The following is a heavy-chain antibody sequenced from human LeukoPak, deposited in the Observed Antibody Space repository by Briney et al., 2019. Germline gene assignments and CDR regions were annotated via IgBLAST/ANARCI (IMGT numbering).Heavy chain of an antibody. Sequence: GGSLRLSCAAAGFTLSSYHMAWFRQAPGKGLKCVTYICGSGDSTSYADTVKGRFTISRDNSRSTLYLQMSRLRAEDTALYHCVKDETGSGGRNWGQGTLVTVSS. D-gene: IGHD6-19*01. CDR2: ICGSGDST. J-gene: IGHJ4*02. CDR1: GFTLSSYH. V-gene: IGHV3-23*01. CDR3: VKDETGSGGRN.